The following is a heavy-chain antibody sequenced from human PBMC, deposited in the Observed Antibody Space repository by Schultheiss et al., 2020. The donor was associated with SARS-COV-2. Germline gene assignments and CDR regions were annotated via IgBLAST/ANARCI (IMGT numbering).Heavy chain of an antibody. Sequence: GGSLRLSCAASGFTFSNYGMHWVRQAPGKGLEWVAVIWYDGSSKYYADSVKGRFTISRDNSKNTLYLQMNSLRAEDTAMYYCAREGTVLGYCSGGSCYPYYFDYWGQGTLVTVSS. J-gene: IGHJ4*02. V-gene: IGHV3-33*08. D-gene: IGHD2-15*01. CDR2: IWYDGSSK. CDR1: GFTFSNYG. CDR3: AREGTVLGYCSGGSCYPYYFDY.